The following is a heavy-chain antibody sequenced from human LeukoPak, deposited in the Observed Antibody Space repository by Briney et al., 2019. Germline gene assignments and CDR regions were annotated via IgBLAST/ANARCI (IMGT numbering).Heavy chain of an antibody. J-gene: IGHJ4*02. V-gene: IGHV4-30-4*01. CDR1: GGSISSGDYY. CDR2: IYYSGST. CDR3: ARAGGIAAAGPEYYFDY. D-gene: IGHD6-13*01. Sequence: SQTLSLTCTVSGGSISSGDYYWSWIRQPPGKGLEWIGYIYYSGSTYYNPSLKSRVTISVDTSKNQFSLKLSSVTAADTAVYYCARAGGIAAAGPEYYFDYWGQGTLVTASS.